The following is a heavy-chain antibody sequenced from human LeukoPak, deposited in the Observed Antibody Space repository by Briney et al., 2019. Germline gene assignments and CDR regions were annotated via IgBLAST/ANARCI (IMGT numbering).Heavy chain of an antibody. CDR2: IIPILGIA. CDR3: ASGTGGMVYDY. J-gene: IGHJ4*02. CDR1: GGTFSSYT. V-gene: IGHV1-69*02. D-gene: IGHD3/OR15-3a*01. Sequence: VASVKVSCKASGGTFSSYTISWVRQAPGQGLEWMGRIIPILGIANYAQKFQGRVTITADKPTSTAYMELSSLRSEDTAVYYCASGTGGMVYDYWGQGTLVTVSS.